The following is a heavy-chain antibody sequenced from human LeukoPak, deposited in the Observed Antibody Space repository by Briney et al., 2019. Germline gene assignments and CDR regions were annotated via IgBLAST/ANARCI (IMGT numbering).Heavy chain of an antibody. D-gene: IGHD5-24*01. CDR2: IYSGGST. CDR1: GFTVSSNY. CDR3: ARGSRDGYNYEDYYYYYGMDV. J-gene: IGHJ6*02. Sequence: AGGSLRLSCAASGFTVSSNYMSWVRQARGKGLEWVSVIYSGGSTYYADSVKGRFTISRHNSKNTLYLQMNSLRAEDTAVYYCARGSRDGYNYEDYYYYYGMDVWGQGTTVTVSS. V-gene: IGHV3-53*04.